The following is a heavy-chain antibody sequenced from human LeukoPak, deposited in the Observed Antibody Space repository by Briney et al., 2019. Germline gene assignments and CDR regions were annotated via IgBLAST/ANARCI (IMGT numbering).Heavy chain of an antibody. Sequence: GGSLRLSCAASGFTFSSYAMNWVRQAPGKGLEWVAIISYDGSNKYYADSVKGRFTISRDNAKNSLYLQMNSLRAEDTAVYYCARVRSGWYEDYWGQGTLVTVSS. J-gene: IGHJ4*02. V-gene: IGHV3-30*04. CDR3: ARVRSGWYEDY. D-gene: IGHD6-19*01. CDR1: GFTFSSYA. CDR2: ISYDGSNK.